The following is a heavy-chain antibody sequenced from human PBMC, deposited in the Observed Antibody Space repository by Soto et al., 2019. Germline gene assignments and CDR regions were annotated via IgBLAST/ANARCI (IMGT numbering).Heavy chain of an antibody. CDR3: ARDRYDFWSGYYPN. Sequence: QVQLVESGGGVVQPGRSLRLSCAASGFTFSSYAMHWVRQAPGKGLEWVAVISYDGSNKYYADSVKGRFTISRDNSKNTLYLKMNSLRAEDTAGYYCARDRYDFWSGYYPNWGQGTLVTVSS. CDR1: GFTFSSYA. D-gene: IGHD3-3*01. V-gene: IGHV3-30-3*01. J-gene: IGHJ4*02. CDR2: ISYDGSNK.